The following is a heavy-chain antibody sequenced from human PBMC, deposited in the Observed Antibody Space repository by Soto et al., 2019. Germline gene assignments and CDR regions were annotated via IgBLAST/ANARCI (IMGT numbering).Heavy chain of an antibody. Sequence: QVQLVQSGAEVKKPGSSVKVSCKASGGTFSISTISWVRQAPGQGLEWMGGSANSAQRFQGRLTVTADESTSRVYLELSILTSEDTAVYYCAREGPPDIAWFDPWGQGTLVSVSS. CDR2: SA. D-gene: IGHD2-15*01. V-gene: IGHV1-69*01. J-gene: IGHJ5*02. CDR1: GGTFSIST. CDR3: AREGPPDIAWFDP.